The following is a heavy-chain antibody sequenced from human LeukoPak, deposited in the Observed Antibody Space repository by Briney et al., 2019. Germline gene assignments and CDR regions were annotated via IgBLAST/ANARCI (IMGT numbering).Heavy chain of an antibody. J-gene: IGHJ5*02. D-gene: IGHD3-22*01. Sequence: GRSLRLSCAASGFTFSNYGIHWVRQAPGKGLECVSVIWSHGRSEYYADSVKGRFTISRDNSKNTVSLQMNSPRAEDMAVYYCARDIETSSHYGWFGPWGQGTLVIVSS. CDR1: GFTFSNYG. CDR3: ARDIETSSHYGWFGP. V-gene: IGHV3-33*01. CDR2: IWSHGRSE.